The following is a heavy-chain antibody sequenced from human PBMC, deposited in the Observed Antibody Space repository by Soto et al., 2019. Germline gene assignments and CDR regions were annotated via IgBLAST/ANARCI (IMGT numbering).Heavy chain of an antibody. D-gene: IGHD4-17*01. CDR2: ISSSSSTI. Sequence: EVQLVESGGGLVQPGGSLRLSCAASGFTFSSYSMNWVRQAPGKGLEWVSYISSSSSTIYYADSVKGRFTISRDNAKNSLYLQMNSLRAEDTAVYYCARDASDYGDYAEYFQHGGQGTLVTVSS. J-gene: IGHJ1*01. CDR3: ARDASDYGDYAEYFQH. CDR1: GFTFSSYS. V-gene: IGHV3-48*01.